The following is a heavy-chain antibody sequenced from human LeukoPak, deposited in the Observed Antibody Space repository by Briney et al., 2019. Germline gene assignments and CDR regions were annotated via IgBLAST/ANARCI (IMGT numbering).Heavy chain of an antibody. CDR2: IYYSGST. CDR3: AREGYGDYDYYYYGMDV. V-gene: IGHV4-59*01. D-gene: IGHD4-17*01. CDR1: GGSISSYY. J-gene: IGHJ6*02. Sequence: SETLSLTCTVSGGSISSYYWSWIRQPPGKGLEWIGYIYYSGSTNYNPSLKSRVTISVDTSKNQFSLKLSSVTAADTAVYYCAREGYGDYDYYYYGMDVWGQGATVTVSS.